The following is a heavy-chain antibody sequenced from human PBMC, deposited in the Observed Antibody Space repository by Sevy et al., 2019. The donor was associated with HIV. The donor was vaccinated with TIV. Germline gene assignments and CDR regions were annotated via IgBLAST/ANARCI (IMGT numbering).Heavy chain of an antibody. CDR3: ARGSRSGRWFDP. V-gene: IGHV4-34*01. Sequence: SETLSLTCAVYGGSFSGYYWSWIRQPPGKGLEWIGEINHSGSTNYNPSLKSRVTISVDTSKNQFSLKLSSVTAADTAVYYCARGSRSGRWFDPRGQGTLVTVSS. CDR1: GGSFSGYY. CDR2: INHSGST. D-gene: IGHD3-16*02. J-gene: IGHJ5*02.